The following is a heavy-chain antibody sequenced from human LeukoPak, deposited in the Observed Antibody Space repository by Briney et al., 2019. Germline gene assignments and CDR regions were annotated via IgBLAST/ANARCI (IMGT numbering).Heavy chain of an antibody. J-gene: IGHJ4*02. V-gene: IGHV4-59*01. D-gene: IGHD6-19*01. Sequence: PEALCLTPTVPVDSLRVYISGCVWQPPGKRLEWIGYLYYSGSANYNPSLKSRVTISVDTSKNQFSLKLSSVTAADTAVYYCAGSESGWPFDYWGQGTLVTVSS. CDR2: LYYSGSA. CDR1: VDSLRVYI. CDR3: AGSESGWPFDY.